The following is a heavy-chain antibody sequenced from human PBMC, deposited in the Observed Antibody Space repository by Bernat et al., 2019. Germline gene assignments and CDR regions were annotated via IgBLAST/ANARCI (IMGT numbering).Heavy chain of an antibody. CDR2: INHSGDT. CDR3: ASSSDYLIDY. J-gene: IGHJ4*02. V-gene: IGHV4-34*02. CDR1: SGSFNDYY. D-gene: IGHD4-11*01. Sequence: QGQLQQWGAGLLKPSETLSLTCAVYSGSFNDYYWTWIRQPPGKGLEWIGEINHSGDTNYNPSLKSRVTISADTSKNQFSLKVTSVTAADTALYYCASSSDYLIDYWGQGTLVTVSS.